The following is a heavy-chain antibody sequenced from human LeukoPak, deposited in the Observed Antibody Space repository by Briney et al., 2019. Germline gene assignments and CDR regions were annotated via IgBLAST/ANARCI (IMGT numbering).Heavy chain of an antibody. CDR3: ARGYSINRSSTSCNHYLNWFDP. V-gene: IGHV1-8*02. J-gene: IGHJ5*02. D-gene: IGHD2-2*01. Sequence: VASVKVSCKASGYTFTSYDINWVRQATGQGLEWMGWMNPNSGNTGYAQKFQGRVTMTTNTPISTAYMELSSLRSEDTAIYYCARGYSINRSSTSCNHYLNWFDPWGQGTLVTVSS. CDR1: GYTFTSYD. CDR2: MNPNSGNT.